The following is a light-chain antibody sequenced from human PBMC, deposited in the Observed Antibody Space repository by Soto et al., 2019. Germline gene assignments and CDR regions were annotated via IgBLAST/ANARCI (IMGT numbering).Light chain of an antibody. CDR1: QSVNNN. Sequence: EIVMTQSPATLSVSPGERATLSCRASQSVNNNLAWYQQKPGQAPRLLIYVASARANGIPARFSGSGFGTEFTLTISSLQAEELAVYYCQQFNSWRLTFGGGTKVEIK. CDR2: VAS. V-gene: IGKV3-15*01. J-gene: IGKJ4*01. CDR3: QQFNSWRLT.